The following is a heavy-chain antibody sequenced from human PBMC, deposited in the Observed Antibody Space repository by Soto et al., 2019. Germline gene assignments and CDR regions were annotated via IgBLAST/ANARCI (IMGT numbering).Heavy chain of an antibody. CDR1: GFTFSYG. Sequence: VQLLESGGGLIQPGGSLRLSCAASGFTFSYGIHWLRQAPGKGLEWVAYISYDSSNKFYGDSVKGRFTISRDNSKNTQCLQMNSLRAEDTAVYYCAKLVIGYCSGTTCDDYWGQGTLVAVSS. V-gene: IGHV3-30*18. D-gene: IGHD2-15*01. J-gene: IGHJ4*02. CDR3: AKLVIGYCSGTTCDDY. CDR2: ISYDSSNK.